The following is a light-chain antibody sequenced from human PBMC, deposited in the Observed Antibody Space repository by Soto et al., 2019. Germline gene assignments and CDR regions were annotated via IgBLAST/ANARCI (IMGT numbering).Light chain of an antibody. Sequence: EIVLTQSPGTLSLSPGERATLSCRASQSVSSSYLAWYQQKPGQAPRLLIYGASSRATGIPDRFSGSGSGTDFTLTISRLEPVDFAVHYCQQYGTSPLTFGGGTKV. CDR1: QSVSSSY. CDR3: QQYGTSPLT. V-gene: IGKV3-20*01. J-gene: IGKJ4*01. CDR2: GAS.